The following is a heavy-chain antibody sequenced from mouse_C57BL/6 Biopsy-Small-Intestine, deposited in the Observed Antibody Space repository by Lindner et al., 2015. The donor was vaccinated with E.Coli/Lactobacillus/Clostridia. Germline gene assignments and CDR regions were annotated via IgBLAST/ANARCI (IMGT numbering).Heavy chain of an antibody. CDR3: ARDPMGRGEGVSHNYGMDV. Sequence: SVKVSCKASGYTFTDYYIHWVRQAAGQGPEWMGWINPKSGGTFFAQRLQGRVTVTRDTSIATAYLELRSLRSDDTAVYYCARDPMGRGEGVSHNYGMDVWGQGTTVTVSS. V-gene: IGHV1-18*01. D-gene: IGHD1-1*01. J-gene: IGHJ1*01. CDR2: INPKSGGT. CDR1: GYTFTDYY.